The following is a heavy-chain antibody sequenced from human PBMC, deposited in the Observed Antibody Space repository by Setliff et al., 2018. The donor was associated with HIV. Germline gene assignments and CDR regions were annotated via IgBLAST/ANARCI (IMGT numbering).Heavy chain of an antibody. D-gene: IGHD1-26*01. Sequence: ASETLSLTCTVSGGSVSSSDYYWGWIRQPPGKGLEWIGSIYYSGSTYFTPSLKSRVTLSVDTSRNHFSLKLSSVTAADTAVYYCARHGLAGATVDYWGQGTLVIVSS. CDR1: GGSVSSSDYY. CDR3: ARHGLAGATVDY. J-gene: IGHJ4*02. CDR2: IYYSGST. V-gene: IGHV4-39*01.